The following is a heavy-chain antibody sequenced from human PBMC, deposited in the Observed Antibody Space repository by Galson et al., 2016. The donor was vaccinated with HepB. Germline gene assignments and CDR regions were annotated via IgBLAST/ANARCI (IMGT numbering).Heavy chain of an antibody. CDR3: ARRAGSSWYSDY. Sequence: SLRLSCAASGFTFSSYGMHWVRQAPGKGLEWVAVIWYAGSNKYYADSVKGRFTISRDNSKNTLYLQMNSLRAEDTAVYYCARRAGSSWYSDYWGQGTLVTVSS. CDR1: GFTFSSYG. CDR2: IWYAGSNK. V-gene: IGHV3-33*01. D-gene: IGHD6-13*01. J-gene: IGHJ4*02.